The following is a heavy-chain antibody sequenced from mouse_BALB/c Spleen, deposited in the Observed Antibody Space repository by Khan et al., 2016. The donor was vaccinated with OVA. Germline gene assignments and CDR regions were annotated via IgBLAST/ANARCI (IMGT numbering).Heavy chain of an antibody. Sequence: QVQLQQSGPELVKPGTSVKMSCKASGYTFTDYVISWVKQRTGQGLAWIGEIYPGSGSTYYNGKFKGKATLTADHSSNTAYMQLSSLTSEDSAVYFCARSYGGAWFAYWGQGTLVTVSA. J-gene: IGHJ3*01. D-gene: IGHD1-2*01. CDR1: GYTFTDYV. V-gene: IGHV1-77*01. CDR3: ARSYGGAWFAY. CDR2: IYPGSGST.